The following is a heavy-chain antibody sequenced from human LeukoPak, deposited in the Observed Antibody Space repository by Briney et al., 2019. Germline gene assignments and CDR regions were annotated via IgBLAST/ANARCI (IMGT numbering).Heavy chain of an antibody. J-gene: IGHJ3*02. Sequence: SETLSLTSTVSGGSLSSYYWSWIRQPGGKGLEWIGRIYSSESTNYNPSLKSRVTMSVDTSKNQFSLKLTSVTAADTAVYYCARASDSCSGGSCYPDAFHIWGQGTMVTVSS. V-gene: IGHV4-4*07. CDR3: ARASDSCSGGSCYPDAFHI. D-gene: IGHD2-15*01. CDR2: IYSSEST. CDR1: GGSLSSYY.